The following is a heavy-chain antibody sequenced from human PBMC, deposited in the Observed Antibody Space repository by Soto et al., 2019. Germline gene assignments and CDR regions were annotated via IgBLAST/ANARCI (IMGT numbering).Heavy chain of an antibody. CDR3: ARGPHSSGSWFDP. J-gene: IGHJ5*02. D-gene: IGHD6-19*01. CDR2: INHSGST. CDR1: GGSFSGYY. V-gene: IGHV4-34*01. Sequence: PSETLSLTCAVYGGSFSGYYWSWIRQPPGKGLEWIGEINHSGSTNYNPSLKSRVTISVDTSKNQFSLKLSSVTAADTAVYYCARGPHSSGSWFDPWGQGTLVTVS.